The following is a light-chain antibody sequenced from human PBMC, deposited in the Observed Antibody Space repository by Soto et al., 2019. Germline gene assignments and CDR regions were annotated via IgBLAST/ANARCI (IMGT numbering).Light chain of an antibody. Sequence: EIVMAQSPATLSVSPGEGATLSCRASQTVYSNLAWYQQKPGQAPRLLIDGASTRATGIPARFSGSGSGTEFTLTISSLQSEDFAVEYCQQYNKWPLTFGGGTKVEIK. J-gene: IGKJ4*01. CDR2: GAS. CDR3: QQYNKWPLT. V-gene: IGKV3-15*01. CDR1: QTVYSN.